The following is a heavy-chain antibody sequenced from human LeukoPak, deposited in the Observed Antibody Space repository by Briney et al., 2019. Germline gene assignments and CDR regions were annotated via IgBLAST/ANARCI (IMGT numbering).Heavy chain of an antibody. CDR3: ARGRGTYYDFWSGYLWFDP. J-gene: IGHJ5*02. D-gene: IGHD3-3*01. Sequence: ASVKVSCKASGYTFTSYDINWVRQATGQGLEWMGWMNPNSGNTGYAQKFQGRVTMTRNTSISTAYMELSGLRSEDTAVYYCARGRGTYYDFWSGYLWFDPWGQGTLVTVSS. CDR2: MNPNSGNT. V-gene: IGHV1-8*01. CDR1: GYTFTSYD.